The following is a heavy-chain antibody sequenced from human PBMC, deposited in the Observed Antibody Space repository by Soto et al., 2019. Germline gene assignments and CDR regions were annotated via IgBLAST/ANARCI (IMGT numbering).Heavy chain of an antibody. V-gene: IGHV3-15*01. D-gene: IGHD3-16*01. CDR1: GFTFSNAW. Sequence: GGSLTLSCAASGFTFSNAWMSWVRQVPGRGREWVGRIKSKTDGGTTDNAAPVKGRFTISTEDSKNTLYLQMNSLKTEDTAVYYCTTGPLYDYVWGSYTANWGQGTLVTVSS. CDR3: TTGPLYDYVWGSYTAN. CDR2: IKSKTDGGTT. J-gene: IGHJ4*02.